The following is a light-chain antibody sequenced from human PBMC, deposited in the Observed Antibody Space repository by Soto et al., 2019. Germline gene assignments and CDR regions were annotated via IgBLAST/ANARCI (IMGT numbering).Light chain of an antibody. CDR3: QQYGSSPIT. Sequence: EIVFTQSPCTLSLSPGERATLPCRASQSVSYYLAWYQQKPGQAPRLLIYGASTRATGIPARFSGSGSGTEFTLTISRLEPEDFAVYYCQQYGSSPITFGQGTRLEIK. CDR1: QSVSYY. V-gene: IGKV3-20*01. J-gene: IGKJ5*01. CDR2: GAS.